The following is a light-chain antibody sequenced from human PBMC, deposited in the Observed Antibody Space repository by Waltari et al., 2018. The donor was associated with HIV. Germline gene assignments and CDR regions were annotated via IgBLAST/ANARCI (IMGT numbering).Light chain of an antibody. V-gene: IGKV1-16*02. Sequence: TQSTWALSASVGDRVTITCRASQDISNYLAWFQQKPGKAPTSLIYGASTLQSGVPPKFSGSGSGTDFTLTISRLQPEDSATYYCQQYNSYPWTFGQGTKVEIK. CDR1: QDISNY. CDR3: QQYNSYPWT. CDR2: GAS. J-gene: IGKJ1*01.